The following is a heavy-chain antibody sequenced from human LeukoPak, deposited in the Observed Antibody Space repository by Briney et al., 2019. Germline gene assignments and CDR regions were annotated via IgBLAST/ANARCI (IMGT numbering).Heavy chain of an antibody. J-gene: IGHJ4*02. CDR2: IYYSGST. D-gene: IGHD2-21*02. CDR1: GDSISYYY. V-gene: IGHV4-59*01. CDR3: ARGVTASRDFDY. Sequence: SETLSLTCTVSGDSISYYYWSWIRQPPGKGLEWIGYIYYSGSTDYNPSLKSRVTISVDTSKNQFSLKLSSVTAADTAVYYCARGVTASRDFDYWGQGTLVTVSS.